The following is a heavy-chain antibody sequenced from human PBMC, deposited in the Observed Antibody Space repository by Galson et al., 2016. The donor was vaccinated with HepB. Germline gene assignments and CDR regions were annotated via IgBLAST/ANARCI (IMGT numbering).Heavy chain of an antibody. J-gene: IGHJ4*02. CDR1: GFTVGNNY. V-gene: IGHV3-23*01. CDR3: AKGWSGPDS. CDR2: ISSTSHST. Sequence: SLRLSCAASGFTVGNNYMSWVRQAPGQGLEWVSAISSTSHSTYYADSVKGRFTISRDNAKNTLFLQMDSLKIDDTAVYYCAKGWSGPDSWGQGTLVTVSS. D-gene: IGHD3-3*01.